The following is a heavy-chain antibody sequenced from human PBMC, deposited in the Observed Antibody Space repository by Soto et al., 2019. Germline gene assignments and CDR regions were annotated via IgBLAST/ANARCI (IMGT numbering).Heavy chain of an antibody. V-gene: IGHV1-46*01. Sequence: AXVKVSCKASGYTFASYYMHWVRHAPGQGLEWMGIINPSGGSTSYAQKFQGRVTMTRDTSTSTVYMELSSLRSEDTAVYYCAGIAPPSYSSGWTTGDYWGQGTLVTVSS. CDR3: AGIAPPSYSSGWTTGDY. CDR1: GYTFASYY. J-gene: IGHJ4*02. D-gene: IGHD6-19*01. CDR2: INPSGGST.